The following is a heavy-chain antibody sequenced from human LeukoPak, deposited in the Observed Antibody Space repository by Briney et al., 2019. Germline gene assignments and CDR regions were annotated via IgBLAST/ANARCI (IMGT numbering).Heavy chain of an antibody. CDR1: GFTFASYS. J-gene: IGHJ4*02. CDR3: ARDSAGYDY. D-gene: IGHD5-12*01. V-gene: IGHV3-21*01. CDR2: ISGDSTYI. Sequence: GGSLRLSCAASGFTFASYSMNWVRQAPGKGLEWVSSISGDSTYIYNAGSVKGRFTISRDNAKNSLFLQMNSLRVDDTAIYYCARDSAGYDYWGQGTLVTVSS.